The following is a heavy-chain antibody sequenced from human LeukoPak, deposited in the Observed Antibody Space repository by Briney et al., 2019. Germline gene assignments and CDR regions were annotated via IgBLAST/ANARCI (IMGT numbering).Heavy chain of an antibody. CDR1: GLXLRSFG. V-gene: IGHV3-30*18. J-gene: IGHJ4*02. CDR2: ISYDGSDK. D-gene: IGHD1-14*01. CDR3: VKGLGNLFDD. Sequence: GGSLRLSCAASGLXLRSFGMHWVRQAAGKGLKWVTFISYDGSDKHYADSVKGRLTISRDTSKNTLYLQMNSLRVEDTAVYFCVKGLGNLFDDWGQGTLVTVSS.